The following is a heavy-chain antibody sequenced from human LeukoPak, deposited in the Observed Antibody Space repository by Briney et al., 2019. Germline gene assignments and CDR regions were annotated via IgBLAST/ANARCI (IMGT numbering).Heavy chain of an antibody. CDR1: GFTFSSYA. CDR3: AKDTSCSSTSCYGGFDY. Sequence: PSGGSLRLSCAVSGFTFSSYAMSWVRQAPRKGLEWVSAISGSGGSTYYADSVKGRFTISRDNSKNTLYLQMNSLRAEDTAVYYCAKDTSCSSTSCYGGFDYRGQGTLVTVSS. CDR2: ISGSGGST. D-gene: IGHD2-2*01. J-gene: IGHJ4*02. V-gene: IGHV3-23*01.